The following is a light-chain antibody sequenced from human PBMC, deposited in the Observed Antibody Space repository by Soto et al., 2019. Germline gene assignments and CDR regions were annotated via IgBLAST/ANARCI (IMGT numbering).Light chain of an antibody. Sequence: DIQMTQSPSTLSASVGDRVSITCRASQSIGSWLAWYQQKPGKAPKLLIYDASSLESGVPSRFSGSGSGTDFTLTISSLQPEDFATYYCQQSYSTPPTFGQGTRLEIK. CDR3: QQSYSTPPT. V-gene: IGKV1-5*01. J-gene: IGKJ5*01. CDR1: QSIGSW. CDR2: DAS.